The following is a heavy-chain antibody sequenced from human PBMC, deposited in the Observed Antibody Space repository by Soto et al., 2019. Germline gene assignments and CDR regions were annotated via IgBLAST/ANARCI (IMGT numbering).Heavy chain of an antibody. J-gene: IGHJ5*02. D-gene: IGHD3-10*01. CDR2: ISGSGGST. Sequence: VGSLRLSCAASGFTFSSYAMSWVRQAPGKGLEWVSAISGSGGSTYYADSVKGRFTISRDNSKNTLYLQMNSLRAEDTAVYYCAKTPLRRGWFDPWGQGTLVTVSS. CDR3: AKTPLRRGWFDP. V-gene: IGHV3-23*01. CDR1: GFTFSSYA.